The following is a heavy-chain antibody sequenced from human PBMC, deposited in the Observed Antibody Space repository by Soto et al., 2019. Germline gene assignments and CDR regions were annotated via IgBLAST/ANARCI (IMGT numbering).Heavy chain of an antibody. V-gene: IGHV6-1*01. Sequence: SQTLSLTCAISGDSVSSNSAAWNLIRQSPSRGLEWLGRTYYRSKWYNDYAVSVKSRITIKPDTSKKQFSLQLKSVTPEGTAVYYCVRTPASGTLEPWGQGTLVTVSS. J-gene: IGHJ5*02. D-gene: IGHD6-13*01. CDR2: TYYRSKWYN. CDR3: VRTPASGTLEP. CDR1: GDSVSSNSAA.